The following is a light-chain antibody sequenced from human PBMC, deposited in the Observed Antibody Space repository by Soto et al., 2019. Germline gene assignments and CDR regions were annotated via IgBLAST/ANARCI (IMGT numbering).Light chain of an antibody. CDR1: QSVNSN. V-gene: IGKV3D-15*01. CDR2: GIS. Sequence: EIVMTQSPATLSVSPGERATLSCRASQSVNSNYLAWYQQKPRQTPRLLIYGISKRATDLPDRFSGSGSGTEFTLTISSLQPEDFATYYCQQHGQWPITFGQGTRLEIK. CDR3: QQHGQWPIT. J-gene: IGKJ5*01.